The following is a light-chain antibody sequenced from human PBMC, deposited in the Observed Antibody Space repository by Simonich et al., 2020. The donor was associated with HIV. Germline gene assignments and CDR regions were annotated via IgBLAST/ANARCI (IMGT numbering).Light chain of an antibody. CDR1: QNILYSSNNRHH. CDR3: QQYYSTPLT. J-gene: IGKJ4*01. V-gene: IGKV4-1*01. CDR2: WAS. Sequence: DIVMTQSPDSLAVSLGEWATINCKSSQNILYSSNNRHHLAWYQQKPGQPPKLLIHWASTRESGVPDRFSGSGSGTDFTLTISSLQAEDVAVYYCQQYYSTPLTFGGGTKVEI.